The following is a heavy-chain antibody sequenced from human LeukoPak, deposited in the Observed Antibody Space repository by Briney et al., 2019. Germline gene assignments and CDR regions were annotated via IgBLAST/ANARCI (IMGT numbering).Heavy chain of an antibody. CDR1: GFSFSTYA. CDR2: VLQNGNT. Sequence: RGSLRLSCAASGFSFSTYAMTWVRQAPGKGLEWVSGVLQNGNTFYADAVKGRFTSSRDNSKNILYLQMNSLRAEDTAIYYCAKDAISGDGYWEFDYRGQGNLVTVSS. J-gene: IGHJ4*02. CDR3: AKDAISGDGYWEFDY. D-gene: IGHD5-24*01. V-gene: IGHV3-23*01.